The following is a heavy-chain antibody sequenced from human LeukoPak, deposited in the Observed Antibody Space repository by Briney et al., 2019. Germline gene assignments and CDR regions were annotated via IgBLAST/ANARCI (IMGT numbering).Heavy chain of an antibody. CDR1: GFTFGDYA. CDR2: IKSKTDGGTT. J-gene: IGHJ4*02. CDR3: TTDALYYYDSSGSPQTDY. D-gene: IGHD3-22*01. Sequence: KPGRSLRLSCTASGFTFGDYAMSWVRQAPGKGLEWVGRIKSKTDGGTTDYAAPVKGRFTISRDDSKNTLYLQMNSLKTEDTAVYYCTTDALYYYDSSGSPQTDYWGQGTLVTVSS. V-gene: IGHV3-15*01.